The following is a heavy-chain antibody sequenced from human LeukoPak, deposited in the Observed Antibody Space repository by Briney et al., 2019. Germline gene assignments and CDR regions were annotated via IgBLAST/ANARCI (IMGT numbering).Heavy chain of an antibody. CDR3: ASRSRFWSEPNFDY. CDR2: INHSGST. D-gene: IGHD3-3*01. CDR1: RGSFSGYS. J-gene: IGHJ4*02. V-gene: IGHV4-34*01. Sequence: PSETLSLTCAVYRGSFSGYSWNWIRQSPGKGLEWIGEINHSGSTNYNSSLRSRVTISVDTSKNQFSLKLSSVTAADTALYYCASRSRFWSEPNFDYWGQGTLVTVSS.